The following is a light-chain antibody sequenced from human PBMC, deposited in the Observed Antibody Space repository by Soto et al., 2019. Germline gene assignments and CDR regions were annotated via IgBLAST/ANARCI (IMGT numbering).Light chain of an antibody. V-gene: IGKV3-15*01. Sequence: EIVMTQSPATLSVSPGERATLSCRASQSVSSNLAWYQQKPGQAPRLLIYGASTRATGIPARFSGSGSGTEFTLTISSLRSEDFAVYYCQQYNNWPRVTFGGGTKVEIK. CDR2: GAS. CDR1: QSVSSN. J-gene: IGKJ4*01. CDR3: QQYNNWPRVT.